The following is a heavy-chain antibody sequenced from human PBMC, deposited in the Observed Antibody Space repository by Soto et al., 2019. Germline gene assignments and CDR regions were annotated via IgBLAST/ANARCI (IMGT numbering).Heavy chain of an antibody. CDR1: GFTVSSNY. Sequence: GGSLSLSCAASGFTVSSNYMSWVRQAPGKGLEWVSVIYTGDGTYYADSVKGRFTISRDNSKNTLYLQMNSLRAEDTAVYYCARDRITPYDFWSGYYSSGYYYYGMDVWGQGTTVTVSS. D-gene: IGHD3-3*01. V-gene: IGHV3-66*01. CDR2: IYTGDGT. CDR3: ARDRITPYDFWSGYYSSGYYYYGMDV. J-gene: IGHJ6*02.